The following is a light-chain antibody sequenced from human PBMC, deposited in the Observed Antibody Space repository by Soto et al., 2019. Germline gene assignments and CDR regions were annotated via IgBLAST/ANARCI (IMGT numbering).Light chain of an antibody. V-gene: IGKV4-1*01. Sequence: DIVMTQSPDSLAVSLGERATINCKSSQSLLSSADNKNYLAWYQQKSGQPPKLLIYGASTRLSGVPDRISGSGSGTDCTLTLSSLQAEDVAIYSCQQYYSGPITFGGGTKVEIK. CDR1: QSLLSSADNKNY. CDR2: GAS. J-gene: IGKJ4*01. CDR3: QQYYSGPIT.